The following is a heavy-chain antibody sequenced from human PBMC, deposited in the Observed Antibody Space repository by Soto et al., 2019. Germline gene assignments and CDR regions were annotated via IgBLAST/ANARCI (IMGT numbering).Heavy chain of an antibody. D-gene: IGHD3-9*01. J-gene: IGHJ4*02. CDR2: IDWDDDK. CDR3: ARDYDILTGTDY. CDR1: GLSLRTSGMC. V-gene: IGHV2-70*11. Sequence: GPAMVNPTQRLTLTCTFSGLSLRTSGMCVSWIRQPPGKALEWLARIDWDDDKYYSTSLKPRLTISKDTSKNQVVLTMTNMDPVDTATYYCARDYDILTGTDYWGQGTQVTVSS.